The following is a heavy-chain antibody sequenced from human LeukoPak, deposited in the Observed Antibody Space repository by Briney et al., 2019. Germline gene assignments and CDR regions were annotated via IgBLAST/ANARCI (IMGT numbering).Heavy chain of an antibody. V-gene: IGHV4-59*01. D-gene: IGHD3-10*02. J-gene: IGHJ5*02. CDR2: IYYSGST. CDR1: GGSISSYY. Sequence: SETLSLTCTVSGGSISSYYWSWIRQPPGKGLEWIGYIYYSGSTNYNPSLKSRVTISVDTSKNQYSLKLSSVTAADTAVYYCAIAAHSSCSFDPWGQGTLVTVS. CDR3: AIAAHSSCSFDP.